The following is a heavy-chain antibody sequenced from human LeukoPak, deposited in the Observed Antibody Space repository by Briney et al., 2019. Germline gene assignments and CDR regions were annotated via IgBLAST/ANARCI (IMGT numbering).Heavy chain of an antibody. Sequence: ASVKVSCKASGYTFTSYDINWVRQATGQGLEWMGWMNPNSGNTGYAQKFQGRVTMTRNTSISTAYMELSSLRSEDTAVHYCARGGSVVDRGYYGMDVWGQGTTVTVSS. J-gene: IGHJ6*01. D-gene: IGHD2-21*01. CDR2: MNPNSGNT. CDR1: GYTFTSYD. V-gene: IGHV1-8*01. CDR3: ARGGSVVDRGYYGMDV.